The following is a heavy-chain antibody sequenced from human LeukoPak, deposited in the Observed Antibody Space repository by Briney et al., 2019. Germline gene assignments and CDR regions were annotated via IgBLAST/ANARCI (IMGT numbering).Heavy chain of an antibody. CDR3: AKARSSTVTTSFDY. CDR2: INANSGTT. J-gene: IGHJ4*02. D-gene: IGHD4-17*01. CDR1: GFTFSSFS. V-gene: IGHV3-23*01. Sequence: PGGSLRLSCAASGFTFSSFSMNWVRQAPGKGLEWVSTINANSGTTSYAASVRGRFTISRDNSKNTLYLQMNSLRAEDTAVYYCAKARSSTVTTSFDYWGQGTLVTVSS.